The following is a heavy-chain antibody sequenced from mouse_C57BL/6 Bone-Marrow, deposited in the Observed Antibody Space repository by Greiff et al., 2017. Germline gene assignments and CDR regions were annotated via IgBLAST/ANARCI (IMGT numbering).Heavy chain of an antibody. V-gene: IGHV5-9*01. CDR2: ISGGGGNT. CDR1: GFTFSSYT. J-gene: IGHJ1*03. D-gene: IGHD1-1*01. CDR3: SRQVTTVLATKYFDV. Sequence: DVHLVESGGGLVKPGGSLKLSCAASGFTFSSYTMSWVRQTPGKRLQWVAAISGGGGNTYYPDSVKGRFTISRDNDKNILYLQMSSLRSECTALYYCSRQVTTVLATKYFDVWGTGTTVTVSS.